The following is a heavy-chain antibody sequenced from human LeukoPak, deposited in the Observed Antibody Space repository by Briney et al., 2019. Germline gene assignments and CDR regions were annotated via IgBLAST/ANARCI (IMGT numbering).Heavy chain of an antibody. CDR1: GFIFNSYS. Sequence: PGRSLRLSCAASGFIFNSYSMNWVRQAPGKGLEWVSYIRSSSSTIYYTDSVKGRFTISRDNAKNSLYLQMNSLRAEDTAVYYCARGAYAENYFDYWGQGTLVTVSS. V-gene: IGHV3-48*01. D-gene: IGHD2/OR15-2a*01. CDR2: IRSSSSTI. J-gene: IGHJ4*02. CDR3: ARGAYAENYFDY.